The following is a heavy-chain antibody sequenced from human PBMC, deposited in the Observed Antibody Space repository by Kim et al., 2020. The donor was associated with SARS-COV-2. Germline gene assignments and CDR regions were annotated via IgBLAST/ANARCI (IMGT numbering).Heavy chain of an antibody. V-gene: IGHV3-30*01. CDR2: K. Sequence: KYYADSGKGRFTTSRNNSKNTLYVQSDSMGAEDTAVYYCTREGEQLNLDDWGQGTLVTVSS. J-gene: IGHJ4*01. D-gene: IGHD6-13*01. CDR3: TREGEQLNLDD.